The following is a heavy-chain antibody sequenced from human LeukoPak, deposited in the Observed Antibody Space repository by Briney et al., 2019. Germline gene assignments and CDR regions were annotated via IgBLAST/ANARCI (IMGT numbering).Heavy chain of an antibody. J-gene: IGHJ4*02. Sequence: PSEALSLTCTGSGGSISRGGFYWSWVRQPPGKGLEWVGYIYHSGSTYYNPSLKSRVTISVDRSKNQFSLKLSSVTAADTAVYYCARVVDTTAAGGQFDYWGQGALVTVSS. CDR1: GGSISRGGFY. D-gene: IGHD6-13*01. CDR3: ARVVDTTAAGGQFDY. V-gene: IGHV4-30-2*01. CDR2: IYHSGST.